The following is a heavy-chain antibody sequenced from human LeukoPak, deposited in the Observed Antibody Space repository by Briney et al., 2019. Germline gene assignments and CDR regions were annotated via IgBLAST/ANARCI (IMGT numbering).Heavy chain of an antibody. D-gene: IGHD6-19*01. Sequence: PGGSLRLSCAASGFTFSSYAMSWVRQAPGKGLEWVSAISGSGDNTYYADSVKGRFTISRDNSKNTLFLQMDSLRAEDTAVYYCSKDGGGHSSGWYLYFDYWGQGTLVTVSS. CDR3: SKDGGGHSSGWYLYFDY. CDR2: ISGSGDNT. CDR1: GFTFSSYA. J-gene: IGHJ4*02. V-gene: IGHV3-23*01.